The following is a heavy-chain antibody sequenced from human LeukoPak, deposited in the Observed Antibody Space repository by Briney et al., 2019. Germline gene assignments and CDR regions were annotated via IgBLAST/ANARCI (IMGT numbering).Heavy chain of an antibody. Sequence: PGGSLRLSCAASGFTFSSYAMSWVRQAPGKGLEWVSAISGSGGSTYYADSVKGRFTTSRDNSKNTLYLQMNSLRAEDTAVYYCAKDPILDIAAAGTGDYWGQGTLVTVSS. CDR3: AKDPILDIAAAGTGDY. CDR2: ISGSGGST. J-gene: IGHJ4*02. V-gene: IGHV3-23*01. CDR1: GFTFSSYA. D-gene: IGHD6-13*01.